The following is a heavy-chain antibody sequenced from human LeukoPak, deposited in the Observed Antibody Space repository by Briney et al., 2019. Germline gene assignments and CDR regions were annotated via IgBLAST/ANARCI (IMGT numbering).Heavy chain of an antibody. Sequence: ASVKVSCKASGYTFTNYDINWVRQATGQGLEWMGWMNPNSGNTGYAQKFQGRVTMTRNTSISTAYMELSSLRSEDTAVYYCARGAYYDFWSGYYNRGPDAFDIWGQGTMVTVSS. CDR2: MNPNSGNT. CDR3: ARGAYYDFWSGYYNRGPDAFDI. CDR1: GYTFTNYD. D-gene: IGHD3-3*01. V-gene: IGHV1-8*01. J-gene: IGHJ3*02.